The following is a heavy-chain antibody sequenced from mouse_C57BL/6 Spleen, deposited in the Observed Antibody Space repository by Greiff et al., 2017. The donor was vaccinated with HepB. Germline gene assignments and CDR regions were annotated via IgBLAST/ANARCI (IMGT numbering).Heavy chain of an antibody. CDR3: ARGRGGWYLDV. J-gene: IGHJ1*03. V-gene: IGHV1-18*01. CDR2: INPNNGGT. Sequence: EVQRVESGPELVKPGASVKIPCKASGYTFTDYNMDWVKQSHGKSLEWIGDINPNNGGTNYNQKFKGKATLTVDKSSSTAYMELRSLTSEDTAVYYGARGRGGWYLDVWGTGTTVTVSS. CDR1: GYTFTDYN.